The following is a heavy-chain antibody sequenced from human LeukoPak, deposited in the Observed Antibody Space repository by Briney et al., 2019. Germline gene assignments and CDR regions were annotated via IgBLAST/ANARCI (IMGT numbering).Heavy chain of an antibody. J-gene: IGHJ3*02. Sequence: GGSLRLSCAASGFTVSSYWMSWVRQAPGKGLEWVANIMQDESEKNYVDSVKGRFTISRDNAKNSLYLQMNSLRAEDTAVYYCAREVYSSSRPADAFDIWGQGTVVTVSS. CDR3: AREVYSSSRPADAFDI. V-gene: IGHV3-7*01. CDR2: IMQDESEK. CDR1: GFTVSSYW. D-gene: IGHD6-13*01.